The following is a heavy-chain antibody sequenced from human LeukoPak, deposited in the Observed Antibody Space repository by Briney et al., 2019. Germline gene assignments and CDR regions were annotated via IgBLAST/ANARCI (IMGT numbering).Heavy chain of an antibody. Sequence: GGSLRLSCAASGFTVSSNYMSWVRQAPGKGLEWVANIKQDGSQKYYVHSVKGRFTISRDNAKNSLYLQMNSLRAEDTAVYYCAREKSGSNAAFDYWGQGTLVTVSS. CDR3: AREKSGSNAAFDY. J-gene: IGHJ4*02. V-gene: IGHV3-7*01. CDR2: IKQDGSQK. CDR1: GFTVSSNY. D-gene: IGHD1-26*01.